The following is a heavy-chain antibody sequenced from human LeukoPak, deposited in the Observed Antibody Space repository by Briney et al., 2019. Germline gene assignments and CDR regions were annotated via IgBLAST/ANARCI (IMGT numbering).Heavy chain of an antibody. CDR1: GFIFSTYW. Sequence: GGSLRLSCAASGFIFSTYWMSWVRQAPGKGLEWVANIKRDGSEKYSVDSVKGRFTISRDNAKSSLYLQMNNLRADDTAVYYCARDRALYDSRRGYYYTEDDYWGQGTLVTVSS. CDR3: ARDRALYDSRRGYYYTEDDY. V-gene: IGHV3-7*01. D-gene: IGHD3-22*01. CDR2: IKRDGSEK. J-gene: IGHJ4*02.